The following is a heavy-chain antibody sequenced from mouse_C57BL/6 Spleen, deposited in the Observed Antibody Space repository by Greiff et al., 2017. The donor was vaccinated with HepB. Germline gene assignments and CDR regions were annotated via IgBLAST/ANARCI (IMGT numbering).Heavy chain of an antibody. V-gene: IGHV1-15*01. CDR3: TREDYYGSSGLAMDY. Sequence: QVQLKESGAELVRPGASVTLSCKASGYTFTDYEMHWVKQTPVHGLEWIGAIDPETGGTAYNQKFKGKAILTADKSSSTAYMELRSLTSEDSAVYYCTREDYYGSSGLAMDYWGQGTSVTVSS. CDR2: IDPETGGT. D-gene: IGHD1-1*01. J-gene: IGHJ4*01. CDR1: GYTFTDYE.